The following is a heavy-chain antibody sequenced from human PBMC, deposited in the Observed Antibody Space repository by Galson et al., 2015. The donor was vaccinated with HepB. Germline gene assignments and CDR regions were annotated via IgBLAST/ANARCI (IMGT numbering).Heavy chain of an antibody. V-gene: IGHV3-9*01. J-gene: IGHJ6*02. D-gene: IGHD2-2*01. CDR3: AKDRQWAVGYYGMDV. CDR1: GFTFDDYA. CDR2: ISWDSANI. Sequence: SLRLSCAASGFTFDDYAMHWVRQSPGKGLEWVSGISWDSANIGYVDSVRDRFTISRDNAKRFLYLQIDSLRAEDTALYYCAKDRQWAVGYYGMDVWGQGTTVTVSS.